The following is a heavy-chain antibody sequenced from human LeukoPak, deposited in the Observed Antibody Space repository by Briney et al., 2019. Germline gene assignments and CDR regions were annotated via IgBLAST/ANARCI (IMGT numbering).Heavy chain of an antibody. CDR1: GGSISSDDYY. V-gene: IGHV4-30-4*01. CDR2: INYSGST. CDR3: ASTNCSSARCYGANWFDP. D-gene: IGHD2-2*01. Sequence: SETMSLTCTVSGGSISSDDYYWSWIRQPPGKGLEWIRYINYSGSTFHYNPSLKSRVTISVDTSKNQFSLRLNSVTVADSAVYYCASTNCSSARCYGANWFDPWGQGTLVTVSS. J-gene: IGHJ5*02.